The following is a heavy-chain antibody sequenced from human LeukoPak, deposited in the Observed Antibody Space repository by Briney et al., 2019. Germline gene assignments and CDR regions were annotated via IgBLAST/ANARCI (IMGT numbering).Heavy chain of an antibody. CDR1: GFTFSYFE. CDR2: ISSSGGTI. Sequence: GGSLRLSCAASGFTFSYFEMNWVRQAPGKGLEWVSYISSSGGTIYYADSVKGRFTISRDNAKNSVYLQMNSLRAEDTGIYYCAYYYGSGSSLWGQGTLVTVSS. J-gene: IGHJ4*02. D-gene: IGHD3-10*01. V-gene: IGHV3-48*03. CDR3: AYYYGSGSSL.